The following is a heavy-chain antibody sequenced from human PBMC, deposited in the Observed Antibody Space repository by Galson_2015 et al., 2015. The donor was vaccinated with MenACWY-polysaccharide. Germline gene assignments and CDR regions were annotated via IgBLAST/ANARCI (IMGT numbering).Heavy chain of an antibody. Sequence: SLRLSCAAYGFTFDDYAMHWVRQAPGKGLEWVSGISWNSENIAYADSVKGRFTISRDDAKSSLFLQMNSLRLEDTALYYCAKGLTYYYDSSANDPDAIDIWGQGTMVTVSS. CDR3: AKGLTYYYDSSANDPDAIDI. V-gene: IGHV3-9*01. CDR2: ISWNSENI. J-gene: IGHJ3*02. CDR1: GFTFDDYA. D-gene: IGHD3-22*01.